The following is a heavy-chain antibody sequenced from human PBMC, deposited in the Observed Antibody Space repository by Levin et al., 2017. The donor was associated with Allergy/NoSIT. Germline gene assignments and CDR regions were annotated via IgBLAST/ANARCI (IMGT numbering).Heavy chain of an antibody. J-gene: IGHJ4*02. CDR1: GFTFSSYA. V-gene: IGHV3-30-3*01. CDR3: ATLVDTAMGGV. Sequence: SCAASGFTFSSYAMHWVRQAPGKGLEWVAVISYDGSNKYYADSVKGRFTISRDNSKNTLYLQMNSLRAEDTAVYYCATLVDTAMGGVWGQGTLVTVSS. CDR2: ISYDGSNK. D-gene: IGHD5-18*01.